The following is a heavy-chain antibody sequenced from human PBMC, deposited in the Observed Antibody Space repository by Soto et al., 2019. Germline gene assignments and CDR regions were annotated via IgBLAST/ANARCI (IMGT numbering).Heavy chain of an antibody. J-gene: IGHJ4*02. D-gene: IGHD3-10*01. CDR2: ISSSSSTI. CDR3: ARGSTISSGSGENDY. CDR1: GFTFSSYS. Sequence: EVQLVESGGGLVQPGGSLRLSCAASGFTFSSYSMNWVRQAPGKGLEWVSYISSSSSTIYYADSVKGRFTISRDNAKNSLYLQMNSLRDEDTAVYYCARGSTISSGSGENDYWGQGTLVTVS. V-gene: IGHV3-48*02.